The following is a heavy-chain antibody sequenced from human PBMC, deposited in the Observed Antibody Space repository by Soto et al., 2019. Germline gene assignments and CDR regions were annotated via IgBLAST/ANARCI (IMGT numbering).Heavy chain of an antibody. Sequence: GGSLRLSCAASGFTFSSYGMHWVRQAPGKGLEWVAVIWYDGSNKYYADSVKGRFTISRDNSKNTLFLQMSSLRAEDTAVYYCASQFCDSTSCYAVYWGQGSLVTVS. D-gene: IGHD2-2*01. J-gene: IGHJ4*02. CDR3: ASQFCDSTSCYAVY. CDR1: GFTFSSYG. V-gene: IGHV3-33*01. CDR2: IWYDGSNK.